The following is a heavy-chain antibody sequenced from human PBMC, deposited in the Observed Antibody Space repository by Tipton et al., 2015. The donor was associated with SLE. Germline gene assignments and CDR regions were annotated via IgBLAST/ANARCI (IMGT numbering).Heavy chain of an antibody. CDR2: IYYIGSN. CDR3: ARQPPYDQDFDY. J-gene: IGHJ4*02. Sequence: TLSLTCIVSGGSISSSSYYWGWIRQPPGKGLEWIGSIYYIGSNYNNPSLKSRVTISVDTSKNQFSLKLSSVTAADTAVYYCARQPPYDQDFDYWGQGTLVTVSS. CDR1: GGSISSSSYY. D-gene: IGHD3-22*01. V-gene: IGHV4-39*07.